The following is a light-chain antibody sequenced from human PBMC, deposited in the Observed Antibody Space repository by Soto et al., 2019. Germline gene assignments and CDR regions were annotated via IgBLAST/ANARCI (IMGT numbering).Light chain of an antibody. CDR3: QQRSNWRYT. CDR2: DAS. Sequence: DIQMTQSPSSLSASVGNRVTITCQASQDIATYLNWYQQKPGKAPNLLIYDASNLETGVPSRFSGGGSGTHFTFTISNLQPEDFAVYYCQQRSNWRYTFGQGTKVDIK. CDR1: QDIATY. V-gene: IGKV1-33*01. J-gene: IGKJ2*01.